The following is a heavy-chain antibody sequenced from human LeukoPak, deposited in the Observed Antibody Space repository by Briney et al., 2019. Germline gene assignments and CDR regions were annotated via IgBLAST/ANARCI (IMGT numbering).Heavy chain of an antibody. J-gene: IGHJ4*02. CDR3: ARDLVKIQVNYFDL. D-gene: IGHD1-1*01. Sequence: ASVKVSCKASGYSFTSFGISWVRQAPGQGLEWIGWISGYNGDANYARSLQGRITVTRDTSTSTAYMELRSLRSDDTAVYYCARDLVKIQVNYFDLWGQGTLVTASS. V-gene: IGHV1-18*04. CDR1: GYSFTSFG. CDR2: ISGYNGDA.